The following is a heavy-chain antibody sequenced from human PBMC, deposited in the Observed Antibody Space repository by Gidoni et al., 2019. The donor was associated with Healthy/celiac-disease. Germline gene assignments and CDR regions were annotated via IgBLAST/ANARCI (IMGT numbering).Heavy chain of an antibody. Sequence: EVQLVQSGAQVKKPGESLKIYCQGSGYSFTSYWIGWGRQMPGKGLEWMGIIYPGDSDTRYSPSFQGQVTISADKSISTAYRQWSSLKASDTAMYYCARPPVGGGDWVDYWGQGTLVTVSS. CDR1: GYSFTSYW. CDR2: IYPGDSDT. D-gene: IGHD2-21*02. V-gene: IGHV5-51*01. J-gene: IGHJ4*02. CDR3: ARPPVGGGDWVDY.